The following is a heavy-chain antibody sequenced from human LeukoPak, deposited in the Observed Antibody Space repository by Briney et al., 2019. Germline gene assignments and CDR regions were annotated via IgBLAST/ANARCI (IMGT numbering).Heavy chain of an antibody. CDR1: GGSFSGYY. CDR3: ARLRAVAGTSIDY. D-gene: IGHD6-19*01. J-gene: IGHJ4*02. Sequence: SETLSLTCAVYGGSFSGYYWSWIRQPPGKGLEWIGEINHSGSTKYNPSLKSRVTISVDTSKNQFSLKLSSVTAADTAVYYCARLRAVAGTSIDYWGQGTLVTVSS. CDR2: INHSGST. V-gene: IGHV4-34*01.